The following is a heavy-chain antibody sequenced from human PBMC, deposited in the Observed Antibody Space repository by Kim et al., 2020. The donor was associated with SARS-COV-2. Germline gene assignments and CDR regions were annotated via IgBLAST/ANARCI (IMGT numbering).Heavy chain of an antibody. CDR3: ARRYYYGSGSYFDWFDA. Sequence: SETLSLTCTVSGGSISSSSYYWGWIRQPPGKGLEWIGSIYYSGSTYYNPSLKSRVTISVDTSKNQFSLKLSSVTAADTAVYYCARRYYYGSGSYFDWFDAWGQGTLVTVSS. CDR2: IYYSGST. J-gene: IGHJ5*02. D-gene: IGHD3-10*01. V-gene: IGHV4-39*01. CDR1: GGSISSSSYY.